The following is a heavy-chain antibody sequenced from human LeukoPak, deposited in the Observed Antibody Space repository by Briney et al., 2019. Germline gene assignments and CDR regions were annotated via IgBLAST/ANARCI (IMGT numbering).Heavy chain of an antibody. CDR3: ARRAGEYSHPYDY. J-gene: IGHJ4*02. V-gene: IGHV3-53*01. D-gene: IGHD4-17*01. Sequence: GGSLRLSCTVSGFTVSSDSMSWVRQAPGKGLEWVSFIYSGGNTHYSDSVKGRFTISRDNSKNTLYLQMNSLRADDTAVYYCARRAGEYSHPYDYWGQGTLVTVSS. CDR2: IYSGGNT. CDR1: GFTVSSDS.